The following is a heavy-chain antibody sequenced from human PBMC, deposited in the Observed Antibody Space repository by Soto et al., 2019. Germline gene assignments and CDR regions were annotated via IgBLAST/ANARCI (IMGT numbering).Heavy chain of an antibody. Sequence: GASVKVSCKASGGTFSSYAISWVRQAPGQGLEWMGGIIPIFGTANYAQKFQGRVTITADESTSTAYMELSSLRSEDTAVYYCARGLSYDFWSRNPPGYYGMDVWGQGTTVTVSS. J-gene: IGHJ6*02. CDR2: IIPIFGTA. D-gene: IGHD3-3*01. V-gene: IGHV1-69*13. CDR3: ARGLSYDFWSRNPPGYYGMDV. CDR1: GGTFSSYA.